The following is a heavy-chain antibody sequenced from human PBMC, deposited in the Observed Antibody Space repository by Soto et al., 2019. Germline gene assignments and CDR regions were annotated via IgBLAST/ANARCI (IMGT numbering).Heavy chain of an antibody. CDR1: GFTFSSYA. D-gene: IGHD2-21*02. Sequence: EVQLLESGGGLVQPGGSLRLSCAASGFTFSSYAMSWVRQAPGKGLEWVSAISGSGGSTYYADSVKGRFTNSRENSKITLYLQVNSLRAEDTAVYYCAKARSLWGEAIVVVAAPPDYWGQGTLVTVSS. J-gene: IGHJ4*02. CDR2: ISGSGGST. CDR3: AKARSLWGEAIVVVAAPPDY. V-gene: IGHV3-23*01.